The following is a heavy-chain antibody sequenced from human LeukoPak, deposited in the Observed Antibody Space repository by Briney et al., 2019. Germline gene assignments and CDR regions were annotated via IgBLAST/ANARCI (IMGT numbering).Heavy chain of an antibody. Sequence: PGGSLRLSCAASGFTFSTYAMGWVRQAPGKGLEWVSAISGSGGSTYYADSVKGRFTVSRDNSRNTLYLQMNSLKTEDTAVYYCTKRLCSGGSCYFDYWGQGTLVTVSS. V-gene: IGHV3-23*01. J-gene: IGHJ4*02. CDR1: GFTFSTYA. D-gene: IGHD2-15*01. CDR2: ISGSGGST. CDR3: TKRLCSGGSCYFDY.